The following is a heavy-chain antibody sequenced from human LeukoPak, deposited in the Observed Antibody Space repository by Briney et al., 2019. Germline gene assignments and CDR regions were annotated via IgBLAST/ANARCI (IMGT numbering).Heavy chain of an antibody. CDR2: ISGSGGST. D-gene: IGHD4-17*01. Sequence: QSGGSLRLSCAASGFTFSSYAMSWVRQAPGKGLEWVSGISGSGGSTYYADSVKGRFTISRDNSKNTLYLQMNSLRAEDTAVYYCAKGGGDYLIFYGMDVWGQGTTVTVSS. J-gene: IGHJ6*02. CDR1: GFTFSSYA. CDR3: AKGGGDYLIFYGMDV. V-gene: IGHV3-23*01.